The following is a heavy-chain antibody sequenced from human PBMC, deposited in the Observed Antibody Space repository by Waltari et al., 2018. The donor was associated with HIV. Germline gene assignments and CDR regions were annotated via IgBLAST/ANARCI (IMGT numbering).Heavy chain of an antibody. CDR3: ARQTLINVFND. CDR2: ISQGGKP. J-gene: IGHJ4*02. V-gene: IGHV4-34*01. Sequence: QVQLQQWGAGPLRASETLSLTCAVSGGSLRGDYWTWIRQTPGGRLEWIGDISQGGKPNYNSSLDSRVTISGDTSKNQLFLNLTSGTAADTAMYYCARQTLINVFNDWGQGSLVTVSS. CDR1: GGSLRGDY. D-gene: IGHD2-8*01.